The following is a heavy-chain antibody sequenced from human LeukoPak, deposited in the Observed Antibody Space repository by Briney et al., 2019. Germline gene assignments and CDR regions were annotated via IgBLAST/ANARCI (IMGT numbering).Heavy chain of an antibody. D-gene: IGHD3-22*01. CDR1: GGSISSGGYS. CDR3: ARRVNYYDSSGYYTRGYYYYYYGMDV. Sequence: SETLSLTCAVSGGSISSGGYSWSWIRQPPGKGLEWIGYIYHSGSTYYNPSLKSRVTISVDRPKNQFSLKLSSVTAADTAVYYCARRVNYYDSSGYYTRGYYYYYYGMDVWGQGTTVTVSS. V-gene: IGHV4-30-2*01. CDR2: IYHSGST. J-gene: IGHJ6*02.